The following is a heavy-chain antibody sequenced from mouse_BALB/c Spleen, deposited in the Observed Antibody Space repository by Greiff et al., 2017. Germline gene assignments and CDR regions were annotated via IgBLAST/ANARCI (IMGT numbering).Heavy chain of an antibody. V-gene: IGHV5-9-4*01. D-gene: IGHD2-14*01. CDR2: ISSGGSYT. Sequence: EVQGVESGGGLVKPGGSLKLSCAASGFTFSSYAMSWVRQSPEKRLEWVAEISSGGSYTYYPDTVTGRFTISRDNAKNTLYLEMSSLRSEDTAMYYCARRGYDGAWFAYWGQGTLVTVSA. CDR3: ARRGYDGAWFAY. J-gene: IGHJ3*01. CDR1: GFTFSSYA.